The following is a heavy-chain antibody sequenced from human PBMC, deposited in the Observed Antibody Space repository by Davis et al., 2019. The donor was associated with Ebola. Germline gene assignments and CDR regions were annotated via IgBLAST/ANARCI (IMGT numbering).Heavy chain of an antibody. Sequence: GGSLRLSCAASGFTFSSYSMIWVRQAPGKGLEWVSSISGSSRYINYADSVKGRFSISRDNAKNSLYLQMNSLRAEDTAVYFCAVDMSTVATGALDIWGQGTTVSVSS. CDR1: GFTFSSYS. V-gene: IGHV3-21*01. CDR3: AVDMSTVATGALDI. J-gene: IGHJ3*02. D-gene: IGHD5/OR15-5a*01. CDR2: ISGSSRYI.